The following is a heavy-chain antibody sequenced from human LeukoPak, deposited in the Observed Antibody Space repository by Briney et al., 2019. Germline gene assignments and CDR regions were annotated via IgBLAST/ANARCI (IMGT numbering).Heavy chain of an antibody. CDR2: IHYSGST. D-gene: IGHD3-3*01. Sequence: SETLSLTCTVSGGSISSSSYYWGWIRQPPGKGLEWIGSIHYSGSTYYNPSLKSRVTISVDRSKNQFSLKLSSVTAADTAVYYCARTRFLEWLFDYWGQGTLVTVSS. J-gene: IGHJ4*02. V-gene: IGHV4-39*01. CDR1: GGSISSSSYY. CDR3: ARTRFLEWLFDY.